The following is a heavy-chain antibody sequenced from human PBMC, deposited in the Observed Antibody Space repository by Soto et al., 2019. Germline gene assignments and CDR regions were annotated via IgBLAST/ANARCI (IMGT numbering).Heavy chain of an antibody. J-gene: IGHJ3*02. D-gene: IGHD3-22*01. CDR3: ARPIGDYYDSSGPNDAFDI. Sequence: PGESLKISCKGSGYSFTSYWIGWVRQMTGKGLEWMGIIYPGDSDTRYSPSFQGQVTISADKSISTAYLQWSSLKASDTAMYYCARPIGDYYDSSGPNDAFDIWGQGTMVTVSS. V-gene: IGHV5-51*01. CDR1: GYSFTSYW. CDR2: IYPGDSDT.